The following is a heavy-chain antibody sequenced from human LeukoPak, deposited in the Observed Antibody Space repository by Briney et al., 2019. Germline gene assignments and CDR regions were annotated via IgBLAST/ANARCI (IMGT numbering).Heavy chain of an antibody. J-gene: IGHJ4*02. CDR2: IYYSGST. D-gene: IGHD6-13*01. CDR1: GGSISSYY. Sequence: SETLSLTCTVSGGSISSYYWSWIRQPPGKGLEWIGYIYYSGSTNYNPSLKSRVTISVDTSKNQFSLKLSSVTAADTAVYYCARHGYSKDIDYWGQGTLDTVSS. V-gene: IGHV4-59*08. CDR3: ARHGYSKDIDY.